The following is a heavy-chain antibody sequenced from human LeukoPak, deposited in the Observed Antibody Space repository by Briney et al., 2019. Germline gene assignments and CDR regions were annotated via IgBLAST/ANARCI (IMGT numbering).Heavy chain of an antibody. CDR3: ARHRWSGGWEAEALNWFDP. CDR2: IYHSGST. CDR1: GGSISSSNW. Sequence: SGTLSLTCAVSGGSISSSNWWSWVRQPPGKGLEWIGEIYHSGSTNYNPSLKSRVTISVDTSKNQFSLKLSSVTAADTAVYYCARHRWSGGWEAEALNWFDPWGQGTLVTVSS. D-gene: IGHD6-19*01. J-gene: IGHJ5*02. V-gene: IGHV4-4*02.